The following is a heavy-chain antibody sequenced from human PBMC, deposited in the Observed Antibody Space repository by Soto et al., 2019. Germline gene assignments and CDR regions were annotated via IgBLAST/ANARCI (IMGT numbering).Heavy chain of an antibody. CDR1: GFTFSASA. Sequence: EVQLVESGGGLVQPGSSLRLSCAASGFTFSASAIHWVRQASGKGLEWVGRVRTKNNNYATTYAASVTVRFTISRDDSRNTAFLQMSSLKTEDTAIYYCTSYDNSGYFYLNYWGQGTLVTVSS. D-gene: IGHD3-22*01. V-gene: IGHV3-73*02. J-gene: IGHJ4*02. CDR2: VRTKNNNYAT. CDR3: TSYDNSGYFYLNY.